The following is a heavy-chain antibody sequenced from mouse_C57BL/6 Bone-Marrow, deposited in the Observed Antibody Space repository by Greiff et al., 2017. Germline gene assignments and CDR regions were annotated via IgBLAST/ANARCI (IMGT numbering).Heavy chain of an antibody. CDR3: TRVGAYGSSPFYY. J-gene: IGHJ3*01. CDR1: GFTFSSYA. CDR2: ISSGGDYI. D-gene: IGHD1-1*01. V-gene: IGHV5-9-1*02. Sequence: DVQLVESGEGLVKPGGSLKLSCAASGFTFSSYAMSWVRQTPEKRLEWVAYISSGGDYIYYADTVEGRFTITRDNARNTRYLQMSSLKSEDTAMYYGTRVGAYGSSPFYYWGRGTRVTVTA.